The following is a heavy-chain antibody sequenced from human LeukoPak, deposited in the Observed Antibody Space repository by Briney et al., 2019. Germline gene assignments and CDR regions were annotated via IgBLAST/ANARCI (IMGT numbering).Heavy chain of an antibody. CDR3: FRDSTIEHNNRWYDGLDI. CDR1: GFTFDTQY. Sequence: GGSLRLSCTASGFTFDTQYMAWVRQGPGKGLEWVANIKEDGSFKNYVDSVKGRFTISRDNAKNSLYLEMNSLRAEDPALYYCFRDSTIEHNNRWYDGLDIWGQGTMVTVSS. CDR2: IKEDGSFK. J-gene: IGHJ3*02. V-gene: IGHV3-7*03. D-gene: IGHD2-15*01.